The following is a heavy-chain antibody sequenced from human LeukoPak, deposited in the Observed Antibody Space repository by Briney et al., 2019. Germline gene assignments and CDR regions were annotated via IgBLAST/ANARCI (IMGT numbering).Heavy chain of an antibody. J-gene: IGHJ3*02. CDR2: ISRSNGDT. CDR1: GFTFSDYY. D-gene: IGHD3-10*02. V-gene: IGHV3-11*06. CDR3: ARGLITVSGLRGDAFDI. Sequence: GGSLRLSCAASGFTFSDYYMSWLRQAPGTGLEWVSYISRSNGDTKFADSVKGRFTISRDNANNSLILQMNNLRAEDTAMYYCARGLITVSGLRGDAFDIWGQGTMVTVSS.